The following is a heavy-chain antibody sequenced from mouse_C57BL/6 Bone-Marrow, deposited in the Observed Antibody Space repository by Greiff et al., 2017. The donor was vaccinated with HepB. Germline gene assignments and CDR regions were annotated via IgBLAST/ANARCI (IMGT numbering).Heavy chain of an antibody. CDR3: ALYYGYVYYFDY. Sequence: QVQLKESGAELMKPGASVKLSCKATGYTFTGYWIEWVKQRPGHGLEWIGEILPGSGSTNYNEKFKGKATFTADTSSNTASMQLSSLTTEDSAIYYCALYYGYVYYFDYWGQGTTLTVSS. CDR1: GYTFTGYW. J-gene: IGHJ2*01. CDR2: ILPGSGST. D-gene: IGHD2-2*01. V-gene: IGHV1-9*01.